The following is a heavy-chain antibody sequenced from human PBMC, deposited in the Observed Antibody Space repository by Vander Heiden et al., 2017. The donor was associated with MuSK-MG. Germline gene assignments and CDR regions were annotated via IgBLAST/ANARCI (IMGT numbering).Heavy chain of an antibody. CDR3: ARDRSTSSHNAAAAGSSDAFDI. Sequence: QVQLVGSGGGVVQPGRSLRLSCAASGCTFRSSGMHWVRQAPGKGLEWVAVIWYDGSNKYYADSVKGRFTISRDNSKNTLYLQMNSLRAEDTAVYYCARDRSTSSHNAAAAGSSDAFDIWGQGTMVTVSS. J-gene: IGHJ3*02. CDR1: GCTFRSSG. CDR2: IWYDGSNK. D-gene: IGHD6-13*01. V-gene: IGHV3-33*01.